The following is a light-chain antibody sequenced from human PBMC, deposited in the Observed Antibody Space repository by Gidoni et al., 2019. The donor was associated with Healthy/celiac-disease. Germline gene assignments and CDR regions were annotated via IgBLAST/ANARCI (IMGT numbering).Light chain of an antibody. J-gene: IGLJ2*01. CDR1: NIGSKS. CDR2: YDS. Sequence: SYVLTQPPSVSVAPGKTARITWGGNNIGSKSVHWYQQKPGQAPVLVIYYDSDRPSGSPERFSGSNSGNTATLTISRVEAGDEADYYCQVWDSSSDLVVFGGGTKLTVL. V-gene: IGLV3-21*04. CDR3: QVWDSSSDLVV.